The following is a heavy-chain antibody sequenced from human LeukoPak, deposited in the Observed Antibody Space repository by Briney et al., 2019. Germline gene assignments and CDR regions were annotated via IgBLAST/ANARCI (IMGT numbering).Heavy chain of an antibody. CDR2: IKQDGSEK. Sequence: PGGSLRLSCGASGFIFSIYWMSWVRQAPGKGLEWVANIKQDGSEKYYVDSVKGRFTISRDNAKNSLYLQMNSLRAEDTAIYYCVRVGVLRVPMYYYYYMDVWGKGTTVTVSS. CDR1: GFIFSIYW. V-gene: IGHV3-7*01. D-gene: IGHD3-3*01. CDR3: VRVGVLRVPMYYYYYMDV. J-gene: IGHJ6*03.